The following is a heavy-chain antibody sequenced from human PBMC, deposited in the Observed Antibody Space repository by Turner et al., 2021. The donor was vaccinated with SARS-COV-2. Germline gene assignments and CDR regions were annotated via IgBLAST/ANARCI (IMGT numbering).Heavy chain of an antibody. Sequence: VRRVNSGGAWIHPGGSLKLSCAASGFPVSSNYMSWVRQAPGKGLEWVSVIYSGGSTYYADSVKGRFTISRDNSKNTLYLQMNSLRAEDTAVYYCARVGSYGRRDVDYWGQGTLVTVSS. CDR2: IYSGGST. J-gene: IGHJ4*02. CDR3: ARVGSYGRRDVDY. D-gene: IGHD5-18*01. V-gene: IGHV3-53*01. CDR1: GFPVSSNY.